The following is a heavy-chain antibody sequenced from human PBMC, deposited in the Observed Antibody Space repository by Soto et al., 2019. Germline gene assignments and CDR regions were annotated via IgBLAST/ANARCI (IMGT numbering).Heavy chain of an antibody. CDR1: GYTLTELS. CDR2: FDPEDGET. Sequence: ASVKVSCKVSGYTLTELSMHWVRQAPGKGLEWMGGFDPEDGETIYAQKFQGRVTMTEDTSTDTAYMELSSLRSEDTAVYYCGTSSSPYYYYGMDVWGQGTTVTVS. CDR3: GTSSSPYYYYGMDV. V-gene: IGHV1-24*01. D-gene: IGHD6-13*01. J-gene: IGHJ6*02.